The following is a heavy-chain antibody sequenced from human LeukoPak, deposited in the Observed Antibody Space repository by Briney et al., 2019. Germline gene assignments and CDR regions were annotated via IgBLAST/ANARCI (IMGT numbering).Heavy chain of an antibody. CDR1: GFSFSNFA. D-gene: IGHD1-26*01. J-gene: IGHJ4*02. Sequence: GGSLRLSCAASGFSFSNFAIHWVRQAPGKGLEWLAVISHDGGTKHYADSVKGRFTISRDNSNNSLSLQMNSLSAEDTAVYYCTRRVGGTPDYWGLGTLVTVSS. V-gene: IGHV3-30*04. CDR2: ISHDGGTK. CDR3: TRRVGGTPDY.